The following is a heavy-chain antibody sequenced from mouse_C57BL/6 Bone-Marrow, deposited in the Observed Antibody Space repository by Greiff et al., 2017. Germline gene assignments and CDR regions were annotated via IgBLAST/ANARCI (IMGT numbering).Heavy chain of an antibody. CDR2: ISSGGSYT. CDR1: GFTFSSYG. J-gene: IGHJ4*01. D-gene: IGHD3-2*02. V-gene: IGHV5-6*01. CDR3: ARETAQATGYAMDY. Sequence: EVQLVESGGDLVKPGGSLKLSCAASGFTFSSYGMSWVRQTPDKRLEWVATISSGGSYTYYPDSVKGRFTISRDNAKNTLYLQMSSLKSEDTAMYYCARETAQATGYAMDYWGQGTSVTVSA.